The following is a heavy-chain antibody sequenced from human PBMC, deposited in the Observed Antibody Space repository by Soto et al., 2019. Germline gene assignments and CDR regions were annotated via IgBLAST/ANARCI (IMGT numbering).Heavy chain of an antibody. CDR1: GGTFSSYA. J-gene: IGHJ6*02. D-gene: IGHD1-26*01. V-gene: IGHV1-69*01. CDR3: ARVGSGSYYYYYYGMDV. CDR2: IIPIFGTA. Sequence: ASVKVSCEASGGTFSSYAISWVRQAPGQGLEWMGGIIPIFGTANYAQKFQGRVTITADESTSTAYMELSSLRSEDTAVYYCARVGSGSYYYYYYGMDVWGQGTTVTVSS.